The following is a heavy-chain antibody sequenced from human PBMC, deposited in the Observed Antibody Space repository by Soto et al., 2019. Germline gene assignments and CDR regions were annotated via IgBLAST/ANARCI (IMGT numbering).Heavy chain of an antibody. J-gene: IGHJ6*02. CDR3: ARDADYGGSRGGMDV. CDR1: GGSVNNANYF. D-gene: IGHD4-17*01. Sequence: QVRLEESGPGLVKPSETLSLICSVSGGSVNNANYFWNWIRHHPENGLEWIGYIYYRGSTRYNPSGKNRATLSIDTSKSQFSLRLTSVTVADTAVYFCARDADYGGSRGGMDVWGRGTTVTVSS. CDR2: IYYRGST. V-gene: IGHV4-31*03.